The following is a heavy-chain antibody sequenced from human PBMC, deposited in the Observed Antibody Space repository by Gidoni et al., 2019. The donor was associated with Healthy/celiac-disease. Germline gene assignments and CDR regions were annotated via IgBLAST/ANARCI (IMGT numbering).Heavy chain of an antibody. CDR3: AKGFVGGIAAAGAHDY. D-gene: IGHD6-13*01. CDR1: GFTFSGYA. CDR2: ISGSGGST. Sequence: EVQLLASGGGLVQPGGSLRLSCAASGFTFSGYAMSWVRQAPGKGLEWVSAISGSGGSTYYADSVKGRFTISRDNSKNTLYLQMNSLRAEDTAVYYCAKGFVGGIAAAGAHDYWGQGTLVTVSS. V-gene: IGHV3-23*01. J-gene: IGHJ4*02.